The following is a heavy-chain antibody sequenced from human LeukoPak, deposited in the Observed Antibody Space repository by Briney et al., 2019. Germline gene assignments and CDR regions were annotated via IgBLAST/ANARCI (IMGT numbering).Heavy chain of an antibody. CDR1: GGSISTYY. Sequence: SETLSLTCTLSGGSISTYYWSWVRQPPGKGLEWIGYIHYSGSTNYNASLKSRVTISVDMSKNQFSLKLTSVTAADTAVYYCARLGRKTTVVPPYFDCWGQGTLVTVSS. CDR3: ARLGRKTTVVPPYFDC. J-gene: IGHJ4*02. V-gene: IGHV4-59*01. CDR2: IHYSGST. D-gene: IGHD4-23*01.